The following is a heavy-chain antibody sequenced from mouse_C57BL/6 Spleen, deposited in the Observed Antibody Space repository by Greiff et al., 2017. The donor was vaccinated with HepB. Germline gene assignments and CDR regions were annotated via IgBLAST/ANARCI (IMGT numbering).Heavy chain of an antibody. CDR1: GYTFTDYE. Sequence: VQLQQSGAELVRPGASVTLSCKASGYTFTDYEMHWVKQTPVHGLEWIGAIDPETGGTAYNQKFKGKAILTADKSSSTAYMELRSLTSENCAVYYCTRIYYYGSSYGYFDVWGTGTTVTVSS. CDR3: TRIYYYGSSYGYFDV. J-gene: IGHJ1*03. V-gene: IGHV1-15*01. CDR2: IDPETGGT. D-gene: IGHD1-1*01.